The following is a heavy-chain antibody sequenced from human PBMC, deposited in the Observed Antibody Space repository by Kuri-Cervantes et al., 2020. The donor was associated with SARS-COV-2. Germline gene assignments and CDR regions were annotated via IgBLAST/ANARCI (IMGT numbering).Heavy chain of an antibody. CDR2: IYYSGST. D-gene: IGHD3-10*01. CDR3: ARRGLGNYYGSGSYQNAFDI. V-gene: IGHV4-59*08. J-gene: IGHJ3*02. CDR1: GGSIGSYY. Sequence: SETLSLTCTVSGGSIGSYYWSWIRQPPGKGLEWIGYIYYSGSTNYNPSLKSRVTISVDTSKNQFSLKLSSVTAADTAVYYCARRGLGNYYGSGSYQNAFDIWGQGTMVTVSS.